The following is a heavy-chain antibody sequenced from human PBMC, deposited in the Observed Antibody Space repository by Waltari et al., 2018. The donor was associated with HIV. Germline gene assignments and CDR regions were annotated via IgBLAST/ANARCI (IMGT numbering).Heavy chain of an antibody. V-gene: IGHV3-21*02. CDR3: ARDSRGTSWSLNWFDP. CDR1: GFTFRAHS. CDR2: ISSSGSFI. Sequence: EVQLVDSGGGLVKPGGSLSLPCAAPGFTFRAHSMQLVRQSPGKGLEWVSSISSSGSFIYYADSVKGRFTISRDNAQNSMYLQMNNLRADDSAMYYCARDSRGTSWSLNWFDPWGQGTLVTVSS. J-gene: IGHJ5*02. D-gene: IGHD6-13*01.